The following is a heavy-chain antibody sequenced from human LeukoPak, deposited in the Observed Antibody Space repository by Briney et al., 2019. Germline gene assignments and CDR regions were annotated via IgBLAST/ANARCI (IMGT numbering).Heavy chain of an antibody. CDR3: AKALSSSDYGMDV. D-gene: IGHD6-13*01. V-gene: IGHV3-23*01. CDR2: INNGGTK. Sequence: GGSLRLSCAASGFTFSSYAMSWVRQAPGKGLEWVSTINNGGTKFYADSVKGRFTISRENSKNTLYLQISLRAEDTAVYFCAKALSSSDYGMDVWGQGTTVTVSS. CDR1: GFTFSSYA. J-gene: IGHJ6*02.